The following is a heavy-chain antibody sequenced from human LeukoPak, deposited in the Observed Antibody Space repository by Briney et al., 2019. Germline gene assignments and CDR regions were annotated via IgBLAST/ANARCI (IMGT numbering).Heavy chain of an antibody. CDR2: INHSGST. V-gene: IGHV4-34*01. J-gene: IGHJ3*02. CDR3: ARDNTAEAFDI. D-gene: IGHD5-18*01. Sequence: KTSETLSLTCAVYGGSFSGYYWSWIRQPPGKGLEWIGEINHSGSTNYNPSLKSRVTISVDTSKNQFSLKLSSVTAADTAVYYCARDNTAEAFDIWGQGTMVTVSS. CDR1: GGSFSGYY.